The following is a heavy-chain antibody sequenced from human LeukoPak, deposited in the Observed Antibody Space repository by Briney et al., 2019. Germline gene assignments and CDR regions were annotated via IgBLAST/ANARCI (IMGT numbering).Heavy chain of an antibody. J-gene: IGHJ4*02. D-gene: IGHD3-22*01. CDR3: ARALFYYDGFDY. Sequence: GGSLRLSCAASGFTFSSYEMNWVRQAPGKGLEWVSYISSSGSTIYYADSVKGRFTISRDNARNSLFLQMNSLRAEDTAVYYCARALFYYDGFDYWGQGALVTVSS. CDR1: GFTFSSYE. CDR2: ISSSGSTI. V-gene: IGHV3-48*03.